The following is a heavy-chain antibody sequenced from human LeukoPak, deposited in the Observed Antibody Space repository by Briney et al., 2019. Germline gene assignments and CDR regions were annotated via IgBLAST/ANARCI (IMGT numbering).Heavy chain of an antibody. CDR3: ARHKLGSPFDAFGI. CDR2: INHSGST. V-gene: IGHV4-34*01. CDR1: GGSFSGYY. D-gene: IGHD1-26*01. J-gene: IGHJ3*02. Sequence: SETLSLTCAVYGGSFSGYYWSWIRQPPGKGLEWIGEINHSGSTNYNPSLMSRVTISVDMSKNQLSLKLSSVTAADTAVYHCARHKLGSPFDAFGIWGQGTMVTVSS.